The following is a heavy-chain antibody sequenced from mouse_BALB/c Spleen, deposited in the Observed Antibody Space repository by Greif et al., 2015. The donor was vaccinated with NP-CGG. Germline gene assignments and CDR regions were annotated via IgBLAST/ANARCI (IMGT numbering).Heavy chain of an antibody. V-gene: IGHV1-9*01. CDR2: ILPGSGST. Sequence: LQQPGAELMKPGASVKISCKATGYTFSSYWIEWVKQRPGHGLEWIGEILPGSGSTNYNEKFKGKATFTADTSSNTAYMQLSSLTSEDSAVYYCARGNDYGRFAYWGQGTLVTVSA. D-gene: IGHD2-4*01. CDR1: GYTFSSYW. J-gene: IGHJ3*01. CDR3: ARGNDYGRFAY.